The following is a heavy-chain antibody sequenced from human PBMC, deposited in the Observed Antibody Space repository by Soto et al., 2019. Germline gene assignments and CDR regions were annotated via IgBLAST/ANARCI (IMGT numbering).Heavy chain of an antibody. V-gene: IGHV4-61*01. CDR1: GGSVSSGSYY. D-gene: IGHD3-9*01. CDR3: ASLYYDILTGPRGYYYYGMDV. CDR2: IYYSGST. Sequence: TSETLSLTCTVSGGSVSSGSYYWSWIRQPPGKGLEWIGYIYYSGSTNYNPSLKSRVTISVDTSKNQFSLKLSSVTAADTAVYYCASLYYDILTGPRGYYYYGMDVWGQGTTVTVSS. J-gene: IGHJ6*02.